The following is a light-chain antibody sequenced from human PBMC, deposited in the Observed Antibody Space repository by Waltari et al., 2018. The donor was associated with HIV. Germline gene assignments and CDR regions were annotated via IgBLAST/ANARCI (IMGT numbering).Light chain of an antibody. J-gene: IGKJ1*01. V-gene: IGKV3-11*01. CDR3: HQRADWPRT. CDR2: DTS. Sequence: ELVLTQSPATLSLSPGERATLSCRASQSVSRYLAWYQQKPGPAPRLLIYDTSNRATGIPARFSGSGSGTDFTLTISSLEPEDFAVYYCHQRADWPRTFGQGTKVEIK. CDR1: QSVSRY.